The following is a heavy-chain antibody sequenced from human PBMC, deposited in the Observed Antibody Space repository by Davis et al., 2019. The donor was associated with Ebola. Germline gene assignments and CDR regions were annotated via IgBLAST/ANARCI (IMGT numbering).Heavy chain of an antibody. D-gene: IGHD4-23*01. V-gene: IGHV3-23*01. Sequence: GESLKISCAASGFTFSSYAMSWVRQAPGQGLEWVSAISGSGGSTYYADSVKCRFTISRDNSKNTLYLQMNSLRAEDTAVYYCANLDYGDNSGFDYWGQGTLVTVSS. CDR1: GFTFSSYA. J-gene: IGHJ4*02. CDR2: ISGSGGST. CDR3: ANLDYGDNSGFDY.